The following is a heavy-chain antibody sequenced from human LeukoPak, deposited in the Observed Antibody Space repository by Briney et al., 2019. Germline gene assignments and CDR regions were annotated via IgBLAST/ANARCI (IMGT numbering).Heavy chain of an antibody. V-gene: IGHV3-23*01. Sequence: AGGSLRLSCAASGFTLSNYAMTWVRQAPGKGLEWVSVISGSSLTIYYADSVKGRFTISRDNSKNTVYLQMNSLRAEDTAVYYCAKDRTGYYDTGPDFDYWGQGTLVTVSS. J-gene: IGHJ4*02. D-gene: IGHD3-22*01. CDR2: ISGSSLTI. CDR3: AKDRTGYYDTGPDFDY. CDR1: GFTLSNYA.